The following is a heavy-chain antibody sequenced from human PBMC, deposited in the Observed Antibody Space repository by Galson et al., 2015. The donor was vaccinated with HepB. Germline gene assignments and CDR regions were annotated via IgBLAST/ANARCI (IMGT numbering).Heavy chain of an antibody. V-gene: IGHV1-18*01. Sequence: SVKVSCKASGYTFTNFGISWVRQAPGQGLEWMAWISTYNGNTDYARKFQGRVTMTTDTSTSTAYMELRSLTSDDTAVYYCARDTAYGDSSLCYWGQGTLVTVSS. J-gene: IGHJ4*02. D-gene: IGHD4-17*01. CDR2: ISTYNGNT. CDR3: ARDTAYGDSSLCY. CDR1: GYTFTNFG.